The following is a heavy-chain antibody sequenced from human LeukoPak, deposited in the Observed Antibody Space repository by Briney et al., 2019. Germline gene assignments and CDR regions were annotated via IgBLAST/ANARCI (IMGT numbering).Heavy chain of an antibody. CDR1: GGSISSSSYY. CDR2: IYYSGST. Sequence: PSETLSLTCTVSGGSISSSSYYWGWIRQPPGKGLEWIGSIYYSGSTYYNPSLRSRVTISVDTSKNQFSLKLSSVTAADTAVYYCHRAVDAFDIWGQGTMVTVSS. J-gene: IGHJ3*02. V-gene: IGHV4-39*01. D-gene: IGHD5-24*01. CDR3: HRAVDAFDI.